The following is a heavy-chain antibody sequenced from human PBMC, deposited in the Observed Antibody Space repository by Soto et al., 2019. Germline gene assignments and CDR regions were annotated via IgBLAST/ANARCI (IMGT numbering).Heavy chain of an antibody. V-gene: IGHV4-59*08. CDR3: GSLGKYYQSPAP. D-gene: IGHD2-2*01. J-gene: IGHJ5*02. CDR1: GGSFSPHY. CDR2: IYYAGST. Sequence: SETLSLTCTVSGGSFSPHYWSWIRQPPGKGLEWVGYIYYAGSTSYNPSLRGRVTISLETSKSQFSLRLSSVTAADTAVYYCGSLGKYYQSPAPGGPGTLVPVSS.